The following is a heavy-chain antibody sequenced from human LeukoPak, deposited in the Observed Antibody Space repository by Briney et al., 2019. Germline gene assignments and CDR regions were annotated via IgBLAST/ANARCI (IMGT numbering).Heavy chain of an antibody. CDR3: ARLITGTTTAFDI. CDR1: GGTINNYY. J-gene: IGHJ3*02. Sequence: PSETLSLTCTVSGGTINNYYWSWIRQPPGKGLEWIGYIYDSGSTNYNPSLRGRVTISADTSKNQFSLNLNSVTAADTAVYYCARLITGTTTAFDIWGQGTMVTVSS. CDR2: IYDSGST. D-gene: IGHD1-7*01. V-gene: IGHV4-59*01.